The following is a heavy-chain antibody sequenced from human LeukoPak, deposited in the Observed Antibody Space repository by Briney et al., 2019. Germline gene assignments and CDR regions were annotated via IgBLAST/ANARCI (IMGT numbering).Heavy chain of an antibody. V-gene: IGHV3-30*04. J-gene: IGHJ4*02. CDR2: LSFDGAHK. Sequence: GRSLRLSCAASGFTFRHYAVHWVRQAPGRGLEWEAVLSFDGAHKYYAESVKGRFTISKDNSNNTLFLQMDSLRLEDTALYYCVRARAGGLDYWGQGTLVTVSS. CDR3: VRARAGGLDY. D-gene: IGHD3-16*01. CDR1: GFTFRHYA.